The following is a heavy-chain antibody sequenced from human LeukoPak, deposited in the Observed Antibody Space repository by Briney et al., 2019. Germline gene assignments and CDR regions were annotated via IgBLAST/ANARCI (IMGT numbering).Heavy chain of an antibody. D-gene: IGHD6-19*01. CDR1: GYSISSGYY. Sequence: VKPSETLSLTCAVSGYSISSGYYWGWIRQPPGKGLEWIGSIYHSGSTYYNPSLKSRVTISVDTSKNQFSLKLISVTAADTAVYYCARSSVAVNSYYFDYWGQGTLVTVSS. CDR3: ARSSVAVNSYYFDY. CDR2: IYHSGST. V-gene: IGHV4-38-2*01. J-gene: IGHJ4*02.